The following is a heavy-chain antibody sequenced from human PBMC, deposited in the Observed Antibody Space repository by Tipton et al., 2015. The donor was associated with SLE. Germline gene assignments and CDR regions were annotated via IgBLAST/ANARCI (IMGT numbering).Heavy chain of an antibody. D-gene: IGHD6-6*01. CDR2: IYYSGST. V-gene: IGHV4-39*07. Sequence: TLSLTCTVSGGSISDDNYYWGWIRQPPGKGLEWIGSIYYSGSTYYHPSLKSRVTISVDTSKNQFSLKLRSVTAADTAVYYCAREGRGSSGFDYWGQGTLVTVSS. J-gene: IGHJ4*02. CDR1: GGSISDDNYY. CDR3: AREGRGSSGFDY.